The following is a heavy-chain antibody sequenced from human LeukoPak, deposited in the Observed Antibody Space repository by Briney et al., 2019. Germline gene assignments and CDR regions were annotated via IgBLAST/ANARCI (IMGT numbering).Heavy chain of an antibody. V-gene: IGHV3-33*01. CDR3: ARGNHDSTGYFFDF. D-gene: IGHD3-22*01. J-gene: IGHJ4*02. CDR2: IWYDGSNK. CDR1: GFTFSSYG. Sequence: GGSLRLSCAASGFTFSSYGMHWVRQAPGKGLEWVALIWYDGSNKNYADSVKGRFTISRDNSETALYLQMNSLRGEDTAVYYCARGNHDSTGYFFDFWGQGTPVTVSS.